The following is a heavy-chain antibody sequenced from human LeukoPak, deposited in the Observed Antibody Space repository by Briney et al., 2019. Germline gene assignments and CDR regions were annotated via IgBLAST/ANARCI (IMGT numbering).Heavy chain of an antibody. CDR2: MNPNSGNT. CDR3: ARGLGSLDAFDI. CDR1: GYTFTSYD. Sequence: EASVKVSCKASGYTFTSYDINWVRQATGQGLEWMGWMNPNSGNTGYAQKFQGRVTMTRNTSISTAYMELSGLRSEDTAVYYCARGLGSLDAFDIWGQGTMVTVSS. D-gene: IGHD6-6*01. J-gene: IGHJ3*02. V-gene: IGHV1-8*01.